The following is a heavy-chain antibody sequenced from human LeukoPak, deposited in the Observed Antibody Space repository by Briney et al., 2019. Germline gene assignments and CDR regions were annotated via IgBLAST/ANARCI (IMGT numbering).Heavy chain of an antibody. J-gene: IGHJ4*02. CDR3: ARVGDGSVSYYNAPLNY. D-gene: IGHD3-10*01. CDR2: IYYSGTT. Sequence: KPSETLSLTCTVSGGSISSRTYYWGWIRQPPGKGLEWIGTIYYSGTTYHNPSLKSRVTISLDTSKNQFSLKLSSVTAADTAVYYCARVGDGSVSYYNAPLNYWGQGTLVTVSS. CDR1: GGSISSRTYY. V-gene: IGHV4-39*07.